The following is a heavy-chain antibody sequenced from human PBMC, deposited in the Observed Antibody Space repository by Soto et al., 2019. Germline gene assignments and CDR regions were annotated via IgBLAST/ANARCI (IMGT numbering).Heavy chain of an antibody. D-gene: IGHD6-13*01. CDR3: ARGRAGAFDY. CDR1: GFTLSIYD. CDR2: IGTAADT. Sequence: GGSLRLSCAASGFTLSIYDMYWVRQGTGKRLEWVSAIGTAADTYYPDSVKGRFTISREIAKNSLYLQMNSLRAGDTAVYYCARGRAGAFDYWGHGTLVTVSS. J-gene: IGHJ4*01. V-gene: IGHV3-13*01.